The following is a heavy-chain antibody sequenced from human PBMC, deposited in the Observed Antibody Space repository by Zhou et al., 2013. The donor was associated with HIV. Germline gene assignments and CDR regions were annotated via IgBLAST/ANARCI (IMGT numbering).Heavy chain of an antibody. CDR1: GASISSYS. J-gene: IGHJ6*02. D-gene: IGHD1-1*01. CDR3: AREIPPITGGMDV. V-gene: IGHV4-4*09. Sequence: QVQLQESGPGLVKPSETLSLTCTVSGASISSYSWNWIRQPPGKGLEWIGYIYTSGNTNYNPSLRSRVTISVDSSKNQFSLKLSSVTAADTAVYYCAREIPPITGGMDVWGQGTTGHRLL. CDR2: IYTSGNT.